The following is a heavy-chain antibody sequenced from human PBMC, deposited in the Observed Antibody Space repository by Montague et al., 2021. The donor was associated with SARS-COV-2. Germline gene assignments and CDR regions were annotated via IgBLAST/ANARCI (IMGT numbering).Heavy chain of an antibody. CDR3: ARHRITICLCGIFDY. D-gene: IGHD3-9*01. CDR1: GGSISSSSYY. V-gene: IGHV4-39*01. J-gene: IGHJ4*02. CDR2: IYNSGST. Sequence: SETLSLTRTVSGGSISSSSYYWGWIRQPPGKGLEWIGRIYNSGSTYYNPSLKSRVTISVDTSKNQFSLKLSSVTAADTAVYYCARHRITICLCGIFDYWGQGTLVTVSS.